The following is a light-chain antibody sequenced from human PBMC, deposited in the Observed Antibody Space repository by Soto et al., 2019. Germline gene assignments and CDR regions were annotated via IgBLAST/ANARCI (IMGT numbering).Light chain of an antibody. J-gene: IGLJ2*01. CDR3: QVWDTSSDHRV. CDR2: YDN. V-gene: IGLV3-21*04. CDR1: NIGSKS. Sequence: SYELTQPPSVSVAPGKTARIACGGNNIGSKSVHWYRQKPGQAPVLVIYYDNDRPSGIPERFSGSNSGNTATLTISRVEAGDEAAYYCQVWDTSSDHRVFGGGTKLTVL.